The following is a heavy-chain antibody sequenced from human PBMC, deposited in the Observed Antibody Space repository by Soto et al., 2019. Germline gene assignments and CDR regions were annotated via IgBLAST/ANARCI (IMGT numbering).Heavy chain of an antibody. CDR2: IFYSGST. Sequence: SETLSLTCTVSGGSISSSSYYWGWIRQPPGKGLECIGSIFYSGSTYYNASPKSRVTISLDPSKNQFSLKLSSVTAADTAVYYCGRQVGYASWFDPWGQGTPVTVSS. V-gene: IGHV4-39*01. J-gene: IGHJ5*02. CDR1: GGSISSSSYY. D-gene: IGHD5-12*01. CDR3: GRQVGYASWFDP.